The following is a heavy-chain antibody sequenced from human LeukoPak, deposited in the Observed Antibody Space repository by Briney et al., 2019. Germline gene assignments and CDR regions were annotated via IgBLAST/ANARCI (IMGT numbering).Heavy chain of an antibody. Sequence: GGSLRLSCAASGFTFSSYAMSWVRQAPGKGLEWVSAISGSGGSTYYADSVKGRFTISRDNSKNTLFLQMNSLRAEDTAVYYCAKDQSCSGGSCYFDYWGQGNLVTVSS. CDR1: GFTFSSYA. V-gene: IGHV3-23*01. D-gene: IGHD2-15*01. J-gene: IGHJ4*02. CDR2: ISGSGGST. CDR3: AKDQSCSGGSCYFDY.